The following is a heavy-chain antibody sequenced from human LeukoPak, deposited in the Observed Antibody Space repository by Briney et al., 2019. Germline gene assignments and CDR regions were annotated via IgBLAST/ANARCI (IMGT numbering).Heavy chain of an antibody. J-gene: IGHJ6*02. CDR2: ISYDGSNK. D-gene: IGHD2-15*01. V-gene: IGHV3-30*18. CDR3: AKTAHCSGGSCPYQYYYGMDV. Sequence: GGSLRLSCAASGFTFSSYGMHWVRQAPGKGLEWVAVISYDGSNKYYADSVKGRFTISRDNSKNTLYLQMNSLRAEDTAVFYCAKTAHCSGGSCPYQYYYGMDVWSQGTTVTVSS. CDR1: GFTFSSYG.